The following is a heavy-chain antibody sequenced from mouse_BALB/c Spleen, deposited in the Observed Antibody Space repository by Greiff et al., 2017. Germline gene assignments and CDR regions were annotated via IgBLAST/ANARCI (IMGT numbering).Heavy chain of an antibody. CDR2: ISSGGST. CDR3: ASGITTVVATDAMDY. D-gene: IGHD1-1*01. V-gene: IGHV5-6-5*01. CDR1: GFTFSSYA. J-gene: IGHJ4*01. Sequence: EVKLVESGGGLVKPGGSLKLSCAASGFTFSSYAMSWVRQTPEKRLEWVASISSGGSTYYPDSVKGRFTISRDNARNILYLQMSSLRSEDTAMYYCASGITTVVATDAMDYWGQGTSVTVSS.